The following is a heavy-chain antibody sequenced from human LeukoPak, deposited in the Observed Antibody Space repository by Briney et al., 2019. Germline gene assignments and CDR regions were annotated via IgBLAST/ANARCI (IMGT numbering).Heavy chain of an antibody. Sequence: SETLSLTCTVSGGSISSSSYYWGWIRQPPGKGLEWIGSIYYSGSTYYNPSLKSRVTISVDTSKNQFSLKLSSVTAADTAVYYCAGGDSSSRYVVSGRRENFDYWGQGTLVTVSS. J-gene: IGHJ4*02. V-gene: IGHV4-39*01. CDR1: GGSISSSSYY. CDR2: IYYSGST. D-gene: IGHD6-13*01. CDR3: AGGDSSSRYVVSGRRENFDY.